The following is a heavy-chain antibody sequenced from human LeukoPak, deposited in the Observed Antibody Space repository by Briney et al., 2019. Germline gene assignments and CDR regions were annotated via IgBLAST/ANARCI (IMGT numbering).Heavy chain of an antibody. J-gene: IGHJ1*01. D-gene: IGHD2-21*01. V-gene: IGHV3-53*01. Sequence: GGPLRLSCAASGFTVGTNSMTWVRQSPGKGLEWVSVIYSGGSTYYADSVNGRFTISRDNSRNTLFLQMNSLRAEDTALYYCASAREYCGSAECYEYFQYWGQGTLVTVSS. CDR2: IYSGGST. CDR1: GFTVGTNS. CDR3: ASAREYCGSAECYEYFQY.